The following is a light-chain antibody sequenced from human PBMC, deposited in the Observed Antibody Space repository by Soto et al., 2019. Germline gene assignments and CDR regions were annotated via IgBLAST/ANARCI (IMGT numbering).Light chain of an antibody. J-gene: IGLJ1*01. Sequence: QSVLTQPRSVSGSPGQSVTIYCTATSSDVGGYNFVSWYQHHPGKAPKLLIYDVFKRPSGVPDRFSGSKSGYTASLTISGLQAEDESEYYCCSYAGTYTHYVFGTGTKVTFL. CDR2: DVF. CDR1: SSDVGGYNF. CDR3: CSYAGTYTHYV. V-gene: IGLV2-11*01.